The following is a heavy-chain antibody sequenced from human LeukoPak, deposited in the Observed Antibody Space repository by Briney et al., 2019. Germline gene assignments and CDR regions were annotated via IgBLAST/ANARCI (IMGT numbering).Heavy chain of an antibody. J-gene: IGHJ3*02. CDR3: ARRSPSADAFDI. CDR2: LNTKSGTP. V-gene: IGHV7-4-1*02. CDR1: GYTFSRNA. Sequence: ATVKVSCKASGYTFSRNAINWVRQAPGQGLEWMGWLNTKSGTPTYAQGFTGRFVFSLDISASTAYLQISNLTPEDTAVYYCARRSPSADAFDIWGQGTMVTVSS.